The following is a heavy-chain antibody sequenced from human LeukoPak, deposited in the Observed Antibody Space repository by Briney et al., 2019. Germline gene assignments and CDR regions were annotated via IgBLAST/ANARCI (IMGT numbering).Heavy chain of an antibody. CDR2: VNGDGTST. CDR3: ARDLSPAHF. V-gene: IGHV3-74*01. CDR1: GFTFSTYW. D-gene: IGHD2/OR15-2a*01. J-gene: IGHJ4*02. Sequence: GGPLRLSCTASGFTFSTYWMHWVRQAPGKGLVWVSRVNGDGTSTVYADSVKGRFTISRDNAKNTLYLQMNSLRAEDTAVYYCARDLSPAHFWGQGTLVTVSS.